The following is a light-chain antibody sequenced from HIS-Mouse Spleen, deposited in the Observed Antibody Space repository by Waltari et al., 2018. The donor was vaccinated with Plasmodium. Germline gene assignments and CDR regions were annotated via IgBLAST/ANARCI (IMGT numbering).Light chain of an antibody. Sequence: SYELTQPPSVSVSPGQTARITCSGDALPKNYAYWYQQKSGQAPVLVIYEDSQRPSGIPESFAGSSSGTMATLTISGAQVEDEADYYCYSTDSSGNHRVFGGGTKLTVL. J-gene: IGLJ3*02. CDR1: ALPKNY. V-gene: IGLV3-10*01. CDR2: EDS. CDR3: YSTDSSGNHRV.